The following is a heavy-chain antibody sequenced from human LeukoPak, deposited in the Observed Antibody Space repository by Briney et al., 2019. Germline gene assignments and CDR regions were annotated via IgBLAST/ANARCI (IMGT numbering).Heavy chain of an antibody. J-gene: IGHJ4*02. D-gene: IGHD3-22*01. CDR3: ARDFWYDYYDSSGYPDY. V-gene: IGHV3-23*01. CDR1: GFTFSSYA. CDR2: ISGSGGST. Sequence: GGSLRLSCAASGFTFSSYAMSWVRQAPGKGLEWVSAISGSGGSTYYADSVKGRFTISRDNSKNTLYLQMNSLRAEDTAVYYCARDFWYDYYDSSGYPDYWGQGTLVTVSS.